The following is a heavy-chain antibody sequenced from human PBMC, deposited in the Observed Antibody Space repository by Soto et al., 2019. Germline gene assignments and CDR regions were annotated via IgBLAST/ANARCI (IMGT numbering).Heavy chain of an antibody. J-gene: IGHJ6*02. CDR3: TTGRKSGYYYYYYGMDV. V-gene: IGHV3-15*01. Sequence: EVQLVESGGGLVKPGGSLRLSCAASGFTFSNAWMSWVRQAPGKGLEWVGRIKSKTDGGTTDYAAPAKGRFTISRDDSKNTLYLQMNSLKTEDTAVYYCTTGRKSGYYYYYYGMDVWGQGTTVTVSS. CDR2: IKSKTDGGTT. CDR1: GFTFSNAW. D-gene: IGHD3-22*01.